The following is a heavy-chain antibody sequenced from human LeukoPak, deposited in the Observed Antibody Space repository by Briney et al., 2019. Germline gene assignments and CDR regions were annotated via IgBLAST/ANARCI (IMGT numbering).Heavy chain of an antibody. Sequence: GGSLRLSCAASGFTLSIYWMTWVRQAPGKGLEWVANIKQDGSEKYYVDPVKGRFSISRDNAKSSLYLQMNSLRAEDTAVYYCARVFQFYSNGFDIWGPGTMVTVSS. CDR1: GFTLSIYW. J-gene: IGHJ3*02. CDR2: IKQDGSEK. CDR3: ARVFQFYSNGFDI. D-gene: IGHD2-15*01. V-gene: IGHV3-7*03.